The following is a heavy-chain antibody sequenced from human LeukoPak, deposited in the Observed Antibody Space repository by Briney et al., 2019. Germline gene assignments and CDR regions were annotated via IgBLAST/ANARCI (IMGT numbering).Heavy chain of an antibody. V-gene: IGHV4-61*02. CDR1: GGSISSGSHY. CDR3: ARESSQQSYDYVWGSYRYYFDY. Sequence: SQTLSLTCTVSGGSISSGSHYWSWIRQPAGKGLEWIGRIYTSGSTNYNPSLKSRVTMSVDTSKNQFSLKLSSVTAADTAVYYCARESSQQSYDYVWGSYRYYFDYWGQGTLVTVSS. J-gene: IGHJ4*02. CDR2: IYTSGST. D-gene: IGHD3-16*02.